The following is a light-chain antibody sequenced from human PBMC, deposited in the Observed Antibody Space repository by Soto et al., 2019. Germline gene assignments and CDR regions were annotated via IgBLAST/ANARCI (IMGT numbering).Light chain of an antibody. J-gene: IGKJ1*01. CDR2: GVS. CDR3: QQYNTWPKT. V-gene: IGKV3-15*01. CDR1: QSVSSN. Sequence: IVMTQSAATLSVYPGERATLSCTASQSVSSNLAWYQQKPGQAPTLLISGVSTRATGIPARFSGSGSGTEFTLTISSLQSEDFAVYYCQQYNTWPKTFGQGTKVEIK.